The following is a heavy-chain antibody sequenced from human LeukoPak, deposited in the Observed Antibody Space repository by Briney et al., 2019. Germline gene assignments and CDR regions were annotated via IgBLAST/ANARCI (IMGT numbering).Heavy chain of an antibody. D-gene: IGHD3-22*01. Sequence: GGSLRLSCAASGFTVSSNYMSWVRQAPGKGLEWVSVIYSGGSTYYADSVKGRFTISRDNSKNTLYLQMNSLRAEDTAVYYCARVIHYDSSGYYYFGYWGQGTLVTVSS. CDR1: GFTVSSNY. CDR2: IYSGGST. CDR3: ARVIHYDSSGYYYFGY. V-gene: IGHV3-66*01. J-gene: IGHJ4*02.